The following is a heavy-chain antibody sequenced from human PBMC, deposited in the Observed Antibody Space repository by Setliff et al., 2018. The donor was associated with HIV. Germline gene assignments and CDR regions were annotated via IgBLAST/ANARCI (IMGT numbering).Heavy chain of an antibody. CDR1: GGSISNYY. CDR2: ISYTGTT. CDR3: ARHVARFDYDTGGYYVSHFDY. J-gene: IGHJ4*02. V-gene: IGHV4-59*01. Sequence: PSETLSLTCTVSGGSISNYYWSWIRQPPGKGLEWIGYISYTGTTKYNPSLKSRVTISVDTSKNQFSARLSSVSAADTAVYFCARHVARFDYDTGGYYVSHFDYWGQGTQVT. D-gene: IGHD3-22*01.